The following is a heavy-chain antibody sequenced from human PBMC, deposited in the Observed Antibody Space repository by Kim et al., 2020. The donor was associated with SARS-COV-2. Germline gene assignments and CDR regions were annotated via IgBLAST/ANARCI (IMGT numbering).Heavy chain of an antibody. D-gene: IGHD2-15*01. J-gene: IGHJ5*02. V-gene: IGHV4-34*01. CDR2: INHSGST. Sequence: SETLSLTCAVYGGSFSGYYWSWIRQPPGKGLEWVGEINHSGSTNYNPSLKSRGTISVDTYKNKFSLTLSSMTAADAAAYYCSREIPYCGGGRGYSGWFDP. CDR1: GGSFSGYY. CDR3: SREIPYCGGGRGYSGWFDP.